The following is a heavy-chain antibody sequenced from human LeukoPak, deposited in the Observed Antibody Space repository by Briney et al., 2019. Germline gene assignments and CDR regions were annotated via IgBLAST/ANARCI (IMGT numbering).Heavy chain of an antibody. D-gene: IGHD2-15*01. CDR2: MRQDGGEI. CDR1: GFSFSHYW. CDR3: ARLDRYCSGGSCYSSLYYMDV. J-gene: IGHJ6*03. Sequence: GGSLRLSCAVSGFSFSHYWMSWVRQAPGKGLEWVANMRQDGGEIFYVDSVKGRFTISRDNAKNSLYLQMNSLRAEDTAVYYCARLDRYCSGGSCYSSLYYMDVWGKGTTVTVSS. V-gene: IGHV3-7*01.